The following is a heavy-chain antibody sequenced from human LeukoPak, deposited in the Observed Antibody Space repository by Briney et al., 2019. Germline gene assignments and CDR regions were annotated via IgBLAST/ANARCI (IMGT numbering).Heavy chain of an antibody. J-gene: IGHJ6*02. D-gene: IGHD3-10*01. Sequence: GGSLRLSCAASGFTFSSYALSWVRQAPGKGLDWVSAISGSGDTTYYADSVKGRFTVSRDNSKNTVYVQMNSLRAEDTAMYYCARGPYYGSGSHFSYYGMDVWGQGTTVTVSS. V-gene: IGHV3-23*01. CDR3: ARGPYYGSGSHFSYYGMDV. CDR2: ISGSGDTT. CDR1: GFTFSSYA.